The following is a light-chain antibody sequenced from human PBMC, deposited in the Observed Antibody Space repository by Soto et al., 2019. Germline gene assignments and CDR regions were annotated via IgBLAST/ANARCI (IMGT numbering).Light chain of an antibody. J-gene: IGKJ3*01. CDR3: QQSYSSPFT. CDR2: AAS. Sequence: DIQMTQSPSSLSASVGDRVTITCRASQSISSYLNWYQQKPGKAPNLLIYAASSLQSGAPSKFSGSGAGTDFTLTISSLQPEDFATYYFQQSYSSPFTFGPGTKVDIK. CDR1: QSISSY. V-gene: IGKV1-39*01.